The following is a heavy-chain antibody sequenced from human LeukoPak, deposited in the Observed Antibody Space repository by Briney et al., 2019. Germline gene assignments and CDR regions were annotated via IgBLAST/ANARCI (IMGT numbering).Heavy chain of an antibody. V-gene: IGHV3-23*01. CDR1: GFTFNSYA. CDR3: AKDLISVAGTIGY. D-gene: IGHD6-19*01. CDR2: ISGSDGST. J-gene: IGHJ4*02. Sequence: GGSLRLSCAASGFTFNSYAMSWVRQAPGKGLEWVSAISGSDGSTYYADSVKGRFTISRDNSKNTLYLQMNSLRAEDTAVYYCAKDLISVAGTIGYWGQGTLVTVSS.